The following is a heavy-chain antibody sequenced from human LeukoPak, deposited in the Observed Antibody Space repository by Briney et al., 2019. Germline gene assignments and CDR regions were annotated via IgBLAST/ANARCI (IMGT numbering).Heavy chain of an antibody. J-gene: IGHJ4*02. V-gene: IGHV3-72*01. CDR1: GFTFSDFY. Sequence: TGGSLRLSCAASGFTFSDFYMDWFRQAPGKGLEWVGRSRNKANSYTTEYAASVKGRFTLSRDDSKNSLYLQMNSLKTEDTAVYYCARAQYNSGWYGDYWGQGTLVTVSS. CDR3: ARAQYNSGWYGDY. CDR2: SRNKANSYTT. D-gene: IGHD6-19*01.